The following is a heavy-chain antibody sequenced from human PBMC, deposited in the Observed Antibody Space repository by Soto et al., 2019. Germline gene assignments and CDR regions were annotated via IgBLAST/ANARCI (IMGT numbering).Heavy chain of an antibody. CDR2: ISGSGGST. V-gene: IGHV3-23*01. D-gene: IGHD2-15*01. Sequence: EVQLLESGGGLVQPGGSLRLSCAASGFTFSSYAMSWVRQAPGKGLEWVSAISGSGGSTYYADSVKGRFTISRDNPKNARYLQMNSLRAEDTAVYYFAKDPGELPSYWYFDLWGRGTLVTVSS. CDR1: GFTFSSYA. J-gene: IGHJ2*01. CDR3: AKDPGELPSYWYFDL.